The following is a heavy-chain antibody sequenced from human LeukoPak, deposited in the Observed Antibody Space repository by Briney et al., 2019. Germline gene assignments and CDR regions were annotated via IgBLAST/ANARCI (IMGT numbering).Heavy chain of an antibody. J-gene: IGHJ2*01. CDR2: IYYSGST. CDR3: ARFDYYGSGRHFDL. Sequence: SETLSLTCTVSGGSISSYYWSWIRQPPGKGLEWIGYIYYSGSTNYNPSLKSRVTISVDTSKNQFSLKLSSVTAAATAVYYCARFDYYGSGRHFDLWGRGTLVTVSS. CDR1: GGSISSYY. V-gene: IGHV4-59*01. D-gene: IGHD3-10*01.